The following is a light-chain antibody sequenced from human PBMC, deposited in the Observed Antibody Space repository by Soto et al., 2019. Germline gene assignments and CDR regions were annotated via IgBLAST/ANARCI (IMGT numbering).Light chain of an antibody. J-gene: IGKJ4*02. V-gene: IGKV3-15*01. CDR3: QQYNVWPLT. Sequence: EIVMTQSPATRSVSPGERATLSCRASQSVSSNLAWYQQKPGQTPKLLIYVASTRATGIPARFSGSGSGTEFTLTISRLQSEDFAVYYCQQYNVWPLTFGGGTKVEFK. CDR1: QSVSSN. CDR2: VAS.